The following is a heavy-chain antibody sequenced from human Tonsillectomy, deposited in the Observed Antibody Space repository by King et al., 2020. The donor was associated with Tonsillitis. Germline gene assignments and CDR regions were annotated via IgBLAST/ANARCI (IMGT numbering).Heavy chain of an antibody. D-gene: IGHD3-10*01. J-gene: IGHJ4*02. CDR3: AHRSSLSGSGSYYDYRDY. CDR2: IYWDDDK. Sequence: QITLKESGPTLVKPTQTLTLTCTFSGFSLRSRGVGVGWIRQPPGKAPEWLALIYWDDDKRYSPSLKSRLTITKDTSKNQVVLTMTNMDPVDTATYYCAHRSSLSGSGSYYDYRDYWGQGTLVTVSS. CDR1: GFSLRSRGVG. V-gene: IGHV2-5*02.